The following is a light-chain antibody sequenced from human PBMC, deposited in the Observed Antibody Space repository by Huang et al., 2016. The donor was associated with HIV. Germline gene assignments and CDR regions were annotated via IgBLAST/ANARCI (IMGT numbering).Light chain of an antibody. V-gene: IGKV1-33*01. CDR3: QQFDNVPYS. J-gene: IGKJ2*03. CDR2: DAT. CDR1: QDISNY. Sequence: DIQMTQSPSSLSASIGDRVTITCQASQDISNYLNWYQQKPGKAPKLLLYDATNSEAGVPSRFSGRGSGTDFTLTISRQQPEDFATYYCQQFDNVPYSFGQGTRLEIK.